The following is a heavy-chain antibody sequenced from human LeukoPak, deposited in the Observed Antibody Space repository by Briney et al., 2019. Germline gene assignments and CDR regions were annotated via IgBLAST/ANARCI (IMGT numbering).Heavy chain of an antibody. J-gene: IGHJ3*02. D-gene: IGHD7-27*01. CDR3: ARLGTGEPKGLWAFDI. CDR2: IYYSGST. V-gene: IGHV4-59*08. CDR1: GGSISSYY. Sequence: SETLSLTCTVSGGSISSYYWSWIRQPPRKGLEWIGYIYYSGSTNYNPSLKSRVTISVDTSKNQFSLKLSSVTAADTAVYYCARLGTGEPKGLWAFDIWGQGTMVTVSS.